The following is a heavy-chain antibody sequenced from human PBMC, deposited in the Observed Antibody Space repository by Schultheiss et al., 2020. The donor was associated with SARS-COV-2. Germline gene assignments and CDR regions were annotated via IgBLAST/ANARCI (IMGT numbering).Heavy chain of an antibody. CDR2: ISGSGGST. V-gene: IGHV3-23*01. CDR1: GFTFSSYA. Sequence: GGSLRLSCAAFGFTFSSYAMSWVRQAPGKGLEWVSTISGSGGSTYYADSVKGRFTISRDNSKNTLYLQMNSLRAEDTAVYYCAKDNPHTIEWELLRGINNVWGQGATVTVSS. CDR3: AKDNPHTIEWELLRGINNV. J-gene: IGHJ6*02. D-gene: IGHD1-26*01.